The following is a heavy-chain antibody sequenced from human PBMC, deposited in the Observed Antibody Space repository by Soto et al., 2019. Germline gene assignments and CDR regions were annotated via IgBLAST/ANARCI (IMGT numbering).Heavy chain of an antibody. Sequence: PGGSLRLSCAASGFTFSSYGMHWVRQAPGKGLEWVAVISYDGSNKYYADSVKGRFTISRDNSKNTLYLQMNSLRAEDTAVYYCARGLFYYDSSGYLGYWGQGTLVTVSS. CDR3: ARGLFYYDSSGYLGY. D-gene: IGHD3-22*01. J-gene: IGHJ4*02. CDR2: ISYDGSNK. CDR1: GFTFSSYG. V-gene: IGHV3-30*03.